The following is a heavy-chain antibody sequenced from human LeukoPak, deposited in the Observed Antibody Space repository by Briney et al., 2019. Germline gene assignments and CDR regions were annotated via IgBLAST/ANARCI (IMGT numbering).Heavy chain of an antibody. V-gene: IGHV1-2*02. CDR1: GYTFTGYY. CDR2: INPNSGGT. CDR3: ARVPLRGYSYGNFDY. J-gene: IGHJ4*02. Sequence: ASVKVSCKASGYTFTGYYMHWVRQAPGQGLEWMGWINPNSGGTNYAQKFQGRVTMTRDTSISTAYMELSRLRSDDTAVYYCARVPLRGYSYGNFDYWGQGTLVTVPS. D-gene: IGHD5-18*01.